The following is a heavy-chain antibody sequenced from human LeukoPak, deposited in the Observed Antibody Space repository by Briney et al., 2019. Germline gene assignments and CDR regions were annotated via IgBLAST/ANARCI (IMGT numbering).Heavy chain of an antibody. V-gene: IGHV4-59*05. D-gene: IGHD6-13*01. CDR2: IYYSGST. Sequence: GSLRLSCAASGFTFSSYEMNWVRQAPGKGLEWIGSIYYSGSTYYNPSLKSRVTISVDTSKNQFSLKLSSVTAADTAVYYCAAQQLAYYYYYMDVWGKGTTVTVSS. CDR1: GFTFSSYE. CDR3: AAQQLAYYYYYMDV. J-gene: IGHJ6*03.